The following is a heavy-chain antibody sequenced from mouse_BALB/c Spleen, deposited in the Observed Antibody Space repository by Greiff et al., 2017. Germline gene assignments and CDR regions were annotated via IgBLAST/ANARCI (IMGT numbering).Heavy chain of an antibody. D-gene: IGHD1-2*01. CDR3: APLLRPAWFAY. CDR1: GFHIKDTY. Sequence: VQLQQSGAELVKPGASVKLSCTASGFHIKDTYMHWVKQRPEQGLEWIGRIDPANGNTKYDPKFQGKATITADTSSNTAYRQLSSLTSEDTAVYYCAPLLRPAWFAYWGQGTLVTVSA. CDR2: IDPANGNT. V-gene: IGHV14-3*02. J-gene: IGHJ3*01.